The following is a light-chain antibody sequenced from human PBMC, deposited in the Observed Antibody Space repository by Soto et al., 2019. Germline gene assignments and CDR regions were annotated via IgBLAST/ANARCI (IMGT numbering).Light chain of an antibody. CDR1: SSNIRNNY. Sequence: QSVLTQPPSVSAAPGQKVTISCSGSSSNIRNNYVSWYQEVPGTAPKLLIYEDDKRPSGIPDRFTGSKSAMSATLGVTGLQTGDEADYYCGTWDRSLRVMVFGGGTKLTVL. V-gene: IGLV1-51*02. CDR2: EDD. CDR3: GTWDRSLRVMV. J-gene: IGLJ3*02.